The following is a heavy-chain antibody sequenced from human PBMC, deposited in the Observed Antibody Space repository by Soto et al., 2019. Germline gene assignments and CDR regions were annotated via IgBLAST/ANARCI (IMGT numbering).Heavy chain of an antibody. J-gene: IGHJ5*02. Sequence: ASVKVSCKASGGTFSSYAISWVRQAPGQGLEWMGGIIPIFGTANYAQKFQGRVTITADESTSTAYMELSSLGSEDTAVYYCARDVSTVTYNWFDPWGQGTLVTVSS. V-gene: IGHV1-69*13. CDR1: GGTFSSYA. CDR2: IIPIFGTA. D-gene: IGHD4-17*01. CDR3: ARDVSTVTYNWFDP.